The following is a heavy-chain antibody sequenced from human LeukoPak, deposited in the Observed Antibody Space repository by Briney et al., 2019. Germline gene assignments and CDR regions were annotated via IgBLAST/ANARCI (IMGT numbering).Heavy chain of an antibody. CDR1: GGSISSYY. D-gene: IGHD2-2*01. CDR3: ARGAYQLLWGVGYYFDY. J-gene: IGHJ4*02. Sequence: PSETLSLTCTVSGGSISSYYWSWIRQPPGKGLEWIGYIYYSGSTNYNPSLKSRVTISVDRSKNQFSLKLSSVTAADTAVYYCARGAYQLLWGVGYYFDYWGQGTLVTVSS. V-gene: IGHV4-59*12. CDR2: IYYSGST.